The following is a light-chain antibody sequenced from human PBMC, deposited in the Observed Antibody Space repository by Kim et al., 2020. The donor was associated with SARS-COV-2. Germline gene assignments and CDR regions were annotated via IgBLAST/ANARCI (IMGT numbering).Light chain of an antibody. CDR2: STN. CDR1: SGSVSSNYY. CDR3: VLFMGRGIWV. J-gene: IGLJ3*02. Sequence: QTVVTQEPSFSVSPGGTVTLTCGLNSGSVSSNYYPAWYQQTPGQPPRTLIHSTNTRSSGVPDRFSGSILGNKAALTITGAQADDESDYYCVLFMGRGIWVSGGGTQLTVL. V-gene: IGLV8-61*01.